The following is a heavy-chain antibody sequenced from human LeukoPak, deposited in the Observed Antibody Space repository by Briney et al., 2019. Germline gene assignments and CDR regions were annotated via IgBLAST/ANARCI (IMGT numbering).Heavy chain of an antibody. V-gene: IGHV3-7*04. CDR3: ARASIYYAMDV. CDR1: GFGFRSYW. Sequence: GGSLRLSCAASGFGFRSYWMSWVRQAPGNGLEWLANIKQDGGEKYYVDSVKGRFTISRDNAKNSLYLQLSSLRAEDTAVYYCARASIYYAMDVWGAGTTVTVSS. CDR2: IKQDGGEK. J-gene: IGHJ6*01.